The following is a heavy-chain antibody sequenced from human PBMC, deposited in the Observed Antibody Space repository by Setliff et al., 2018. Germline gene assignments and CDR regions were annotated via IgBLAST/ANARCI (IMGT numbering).Heavy chain of an antibody. J-gene: IGHJ4*02. Sequence: ASVKVSCKASGYMFSDYGITWVRQAPGQGLEWMGWISAYSGKAYYAQKLQDRAAMTTDTSTGTAYLELRSLRSDDTAVYYCSRLVRYCTTTSCQRLSGDEYWGQGTLVTVSS. CDR2: ISAYSGKA. CDR1: GYMFSDYG. D-gene: IGHD2-2*01. V-gene: IGHV1-18*01. CDR3: SRLVRYCTTTSCQRLSGDEY.